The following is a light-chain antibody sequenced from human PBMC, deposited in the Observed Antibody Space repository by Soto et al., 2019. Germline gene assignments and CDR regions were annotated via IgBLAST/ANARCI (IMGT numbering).Light chain of an antibody. J-gene: IGLJ1*01. Sequence: QSVLTQPPSASGTPGQRVIVSCSGSSSNIGSNTVNWYQQLPGTAPKLLMNANDQRPSGVPDRFSGSKSGTSASLAISGLQSEDEAEYYCAAWDDSLNGHVFGTGTKLTVL. CDR1: SSNIGSNT. CDR2: AND. CDR3: AAWDDSLNGHV. V-gene: IGLV1-44*01.